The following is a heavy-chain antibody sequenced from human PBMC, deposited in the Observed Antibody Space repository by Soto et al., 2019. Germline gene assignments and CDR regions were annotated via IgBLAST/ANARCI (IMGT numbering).Heavy chain of an antibody. J-gene: IGHJ6*02. CDR3: ARKLDGFYYFAMDV. CDR1: GFTFSSYA. CDR2: ISGSGGST. Sequence: GGSLRLSCAASGFTFSSYAMSWVRQAPGKGLEWVSAISGSGGSTYYADSVKGRFTISRDNSKNTLYLQMNSLRAEDTAIYYCARKLDGFYYFAMDVWGQGTTVTVS. V-gene: IGHV3-23*01. D-gene: IGHD3-10*01.